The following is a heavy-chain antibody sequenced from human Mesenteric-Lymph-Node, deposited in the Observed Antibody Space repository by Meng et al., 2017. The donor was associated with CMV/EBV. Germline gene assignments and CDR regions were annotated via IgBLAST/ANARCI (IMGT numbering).Heavy chain of an antibody. D-gene: IGHD3-22*01. CDR3: ARRGKYYYDRSGYSQY. Sequence: SETLSLTCSVSAGSITNYNWNWIRQPPGKGLEWICYMFYSESTYYNPSLKGRVTISVDTSKSLFSLRLDSVTAADTAVYYCARRGKYYYDRSGYSQYWGQGTLVTVSS. CDR1: AGSITNYN. J-gene: IGHJ1*01. V-gene: IGHV4-59*01. CDR2: MFYSEST.